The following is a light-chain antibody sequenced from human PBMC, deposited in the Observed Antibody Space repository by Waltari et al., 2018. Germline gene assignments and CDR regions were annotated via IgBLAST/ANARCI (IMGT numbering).Light chain of an antibody. CDR2: DVT. J-gene: IGLJ3*02. V-gene: IGLV2-11*01. Sequence: QSALTQPRSVSGSPGQSVTISCTGTSSDVGGYNYVSWYQQPPGKAPKLMIYDVTKRPSGVPAGFSGSRSGNTAALTISGLQAEDEADYYCCSYAGSSTMFGGGTKLTVL. CDR1: SSDVGGYNY. CDR3: CSYAGSSTM.